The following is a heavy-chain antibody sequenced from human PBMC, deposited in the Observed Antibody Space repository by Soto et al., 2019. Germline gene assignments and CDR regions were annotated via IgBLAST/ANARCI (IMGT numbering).Heavy chain of an antibody. J-gene: IGHJ6*02. CDR2: IYFGGSP. Sequence: SETLSLTCNASGGSLNDYYWTWIRQFPGKGLQWVGCIYFGGSPNSNPSLKNRVSISVDTSKSQFSMRLTSVTAADTAVYYCARGAASSSFQFSFYGLDVWGPGTTVTVSS. D-gene: IGHD2-21*01. V-gene: IGHV4-59*01. CDR1: GGSLNDYY. CDR3: ARGAASSSFQFSFYGLDV.